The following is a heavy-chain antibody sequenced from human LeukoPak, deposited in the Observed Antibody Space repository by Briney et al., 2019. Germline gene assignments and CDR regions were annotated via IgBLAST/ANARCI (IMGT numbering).Heavy chain of an antibody. CDR3: ARGLGSSHYFDY. J-gene: IGHJ4*02. D-gene: IGHD6-6*01. Sequence: PGGSLRLSCAASGFTFSSYGMHWVRQAPGKRLEWVSYISSSGSTIYYADSVKGRFTISRDNAKNSLYLQMNSLRAEDTAVYYCARGLGSSHYFDYWGQGTLVTVSS. CDR1: GFTFSSYG. CDR2: ISSSGSTI. V-gene: IGHV3-48*04.